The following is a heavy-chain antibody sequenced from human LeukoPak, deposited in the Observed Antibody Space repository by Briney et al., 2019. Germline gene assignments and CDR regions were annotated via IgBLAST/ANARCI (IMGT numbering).Heavy chain of an antibody. CDR2: INTGNGST. V-gene: IGHV1-3*04. Sequence: ASVKVSFKASGYTFTSNAMHWVRQAPGQRPEWMGWINTGNGSTKYSQKFQGRVTISRDTSANTAYMEVSSLRSEDTAVYYCARGAAEGLDRWGQGALVTVSS. J-gene: IGHJ5*02. CDR1: GYTFTSNA. D-gene: IGHD6-13*01. CDR3: ARGAAEGLDR.